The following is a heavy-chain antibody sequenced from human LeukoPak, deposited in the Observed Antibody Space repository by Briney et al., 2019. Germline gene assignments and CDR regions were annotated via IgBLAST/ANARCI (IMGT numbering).Heavy chain of an antibody. V-gene: IGHV4-4*07. CDR3: ARDHCSSSSCNFNWFDP. Sequence: KPSQTLSLTRTVSGGSISSYYGSCIRQPAGKGLEWIGRIYTSGTTNNNPSLKSRVIMSVHTSKNRFSLKLSSVTAADTAVYYCARDHCSSSSCNFNWFDPWGQGTLVTVSS. CDR1: GGSISSYY. CDR2: IYTSGTT. J-gene: IGHJ5*02. D-gene: IGHD2-2*01.